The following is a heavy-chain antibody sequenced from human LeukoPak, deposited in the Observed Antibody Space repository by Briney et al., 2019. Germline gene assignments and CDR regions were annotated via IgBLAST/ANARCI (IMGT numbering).Heavy chain of an antibody. CDR1: GFTFNNYW. V-gene: IGHV3-7*01. Sequence: GGSLRLSCEASGFTFNNYWMSWVRQAPGKGLEWVANIRQDGSEKYYVDSVKGRFTISRDNGKNSLYLQMNSLRAEDTAVYYCARATYCSSTTCYHDYYYGMDVWGQGTTVTVSS. CDR2: IRQDGSEK. J-gene: IGHJ6*02. CDR3: ARATYCSSTTCYHDYYYGMDV. D-gene: IGHD2-2*01.